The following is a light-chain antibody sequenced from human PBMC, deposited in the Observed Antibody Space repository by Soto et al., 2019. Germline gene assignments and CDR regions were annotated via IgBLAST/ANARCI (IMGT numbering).Light chain of an antibody. CDR2: DVR. V-gene: IGLV2-11*01. CDR3: CSYAGRYTYV. CDR1: SSDVGGYNY. J-gene: IGLJ1*01. Sequence: QSALTQPRSVSGSPGQSVTISCTGTSSDVGGYNYVSWYQQHPGKTPKLMIYDVRKRPSGVPDRFSGSKSDNTDSLTISGLQAEDEADYYCCSYAGRYTYVFGTGTKRTVL.